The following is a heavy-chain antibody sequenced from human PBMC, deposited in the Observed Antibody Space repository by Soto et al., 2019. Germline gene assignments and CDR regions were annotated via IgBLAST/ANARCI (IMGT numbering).Heavy chain of an antibody. CDR3: GRAVGIGDHYSGMDV. J-gene: IGHJ6*02. D-gene: IGHD1-26*01. CDR1: GGTFSSYA. CDR2: IIPIFGTA. V-gene: IGHV1-69*12. Sequence: QVQLVQSGAEVKKPGSSVKVSCKASGGTFSSYAISWVRQAPGQGLEWMGGIIPIFGTANYAQKLQGRVTSSADEATSTAYMELRSLRSEDTAVYYCGRAVGIGDHYSGMDVWGQGTTVTVSS.